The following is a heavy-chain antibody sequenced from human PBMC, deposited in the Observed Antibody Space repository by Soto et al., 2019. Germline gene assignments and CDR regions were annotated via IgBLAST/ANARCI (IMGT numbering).Heavy chain of an antibody. J-gene: IGHJ4*02. D-gene: IGHD3-3*01. CDR3: VKDRFVNY. CDR1: GLSLNDYA. V-gene: IGHV3-64D*06. Sequence: GGSLRLSCSASGLSLNDYAMHWVRQAAGKGLEYVSSISSDGRSTYYTDSVRGRFTISRDNSKNTLYLQMNSLRVEDTAVYYCVKDRFVNYWGQGALVTVSS. CDR2: ISSDGRST.